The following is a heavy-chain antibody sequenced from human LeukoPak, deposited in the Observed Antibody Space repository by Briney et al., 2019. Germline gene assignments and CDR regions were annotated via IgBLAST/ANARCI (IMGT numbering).Heavy chain of an antibody. V-gene: IGHV4-30-4*01. Sequence: SETLSLTCTVSGGSISSGDYYRSWIRQPPGKGLEWIGYIYYSGSTYYNPSLKSRVTISVDTSKNQFSLKLSSVTAADTAVYYCARDLIVGATAFDIWGQGTMVTVSS. CDR3: ARDLIVGATAFDI. J-gene: IGHJ3*02. CDR1: GGSISSGDYY. D-gene: IGHD1-26*01. CDR2: IYYSGST.